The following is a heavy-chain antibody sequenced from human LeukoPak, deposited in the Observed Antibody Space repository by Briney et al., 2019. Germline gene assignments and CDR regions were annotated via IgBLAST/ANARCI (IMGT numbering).Heavy chain of an antibody. CDR2: ISSSSSYI. CDR1: EFTFSSYS. CDR3: ARVNGYYTYYFDY. J-gene: IGHJ4*02. D-gene: IGHD3-9*01. V-gene: IGHV3-21*01. Sequence: GGSLRLSCAASEFTFSSYSMNWVRQAPGKGLEWVSSISSSSSYIYYADSVKGRFTISRDNAKNSLYLQMNSLRAEDTAVYYCARVNGYYTYYFDYWGQGTLVTVSS.